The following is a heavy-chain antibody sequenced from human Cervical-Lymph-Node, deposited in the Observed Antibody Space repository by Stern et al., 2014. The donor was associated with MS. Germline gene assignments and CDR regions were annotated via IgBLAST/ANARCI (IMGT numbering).Heavy chain of an antibody. CDR3: ARLSTAVDF. Sequence: VQLVESGPGLVKPSETLSLTCAVSGGSISSRYWGWIRQPPGKGLEWIGLISHSGDTKYNPSLKSRVTLSLDTSKNQFSLKGTSVPAADTAVYYCARLSTAVDFWGQGTLVTVSS. CDR2: ISHSGDT. V-gene: IGHV4-59*08. J-gene: IGHJ4*02. CDR1: GGSISSRY.